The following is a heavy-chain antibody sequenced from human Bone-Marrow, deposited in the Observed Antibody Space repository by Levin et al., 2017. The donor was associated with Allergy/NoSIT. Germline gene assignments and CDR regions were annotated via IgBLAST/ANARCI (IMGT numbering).Heavy chain of an antibody. Sequence: SQTLSLTCTVSGASISSYNDYWGWIRQPPGKGLEWIGTLYYSGSTYSNPTLTGRVTMSLDTSKNQLSLKLTSVTATDTAVDYCVRGMAQLRYFDWPYYFDYWGQGTLVTVSS. V-gene: IGHV4-39*07. J-gene: IGHJ4*02. CDR3: VRGMAQLRYFDWPYYFDY. CDR1: GASISSYNDY. D-gene: IGHD3-9*01. CDR2: LYYSGST.